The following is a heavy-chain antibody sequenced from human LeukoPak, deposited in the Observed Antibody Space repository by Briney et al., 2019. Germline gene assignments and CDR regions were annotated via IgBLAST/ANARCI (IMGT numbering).Heavy chain of an antibody. CDR1: GFTFSSYV. CDR2: IKSKTDGGTT. Sequence: GGSMRLSCAASGFTFSSYVMHWVRQAPGKGLEWVGRIKSKTDGGTTDYAAPVKGRFTISRDDSKNTLYLQMNSLRAEDTAVYYCAKDSAKKYDDYWGQGTLVTVSS. D-gene: IGHD2/OR15-2a*01. V-gene: IGHV3-15*01. J-gene: IGHJ4*02. CDR3: AKDSAKKYDDY.